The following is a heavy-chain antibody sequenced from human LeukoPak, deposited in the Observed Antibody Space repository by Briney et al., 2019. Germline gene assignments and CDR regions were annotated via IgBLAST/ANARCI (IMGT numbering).Heavy chain of an antibody. D-gene: IGHD3-10*01. J-gene: IGHJ6*03. CDR3: ARDRSTMVRGVIYYYYMDV. CDR1: GGSISSYY. CDR2: IYYSGST. Sequence: SETLSLTCTVSGGSISSYYWSWVRQLPGKGLEWIGYIYYSGSTNYNPSLKSRVTISVDTSKNQFSLKLSSVTAADTAVYYCARDRSTMVRGVIYYYYMDVWGKGTTVTVSS. V-gene: IGHV4-59*01.